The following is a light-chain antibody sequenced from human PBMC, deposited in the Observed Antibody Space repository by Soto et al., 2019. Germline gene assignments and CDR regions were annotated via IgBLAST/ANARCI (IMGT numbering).Light chain of an antibody. J-gene: IGKJ2*01. V-gene: IGKV3-11*01. CDR1: QSVDSY. CDR3: QQRSNWPRT. CDR2: DAS. Sequence: EIVLTQSPATLSLSPGERATLSCRASQSVDSYLAWYQQKPGQAPRLLIYDASARAAGMPARFSGSGSGTDFTLTISSLEPQDFAVYYCQQRSNWPRTFGQGTKLEIK.